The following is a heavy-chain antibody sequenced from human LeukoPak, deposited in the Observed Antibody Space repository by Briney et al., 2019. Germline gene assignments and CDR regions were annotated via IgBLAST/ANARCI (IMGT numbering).Heavy chain of an antibody. CDR1: GFTFSSYS. J-gene: IGHJ4*02. CDR2: ISSSSSYI. D-gene: IGHD3-10*01. Sequence: PGGSLRLSCAASGFTFSSYSMNWVRQAPGKGLEWVSSISSSSSYIYYADSVKGRFTISRDNAKNSLYLQMNSLRAVDTAVYYCASWGWFRELYDTYYFDYWGQGTLVTVSS. V-gene: IGHV3-21*01. CDR3: ASWGWFRELYDTYYFDY.